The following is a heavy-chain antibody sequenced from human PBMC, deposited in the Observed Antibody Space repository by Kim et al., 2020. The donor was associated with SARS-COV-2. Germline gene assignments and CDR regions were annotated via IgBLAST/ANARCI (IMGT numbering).Heavy chain of an antibody. V-gene: IGHV4-39*01. CDR2: IYYSGST. CDR3: ARCGGGYDYWAFDY. D-gene: IGHD5-12*01. CDR1: GGSISSSSYY. J-gene: IGHJ4*02. Sequence: SETLSLTCTVSGGSISSSSYYWGWIRQPPGKGLEWIGSIYYSGSTYYNPSLKSRVTISVDTSKNQFSLKLSSVTAADTAVYYCARCGGGYDYWAFDYWGQGTLVTVSS.